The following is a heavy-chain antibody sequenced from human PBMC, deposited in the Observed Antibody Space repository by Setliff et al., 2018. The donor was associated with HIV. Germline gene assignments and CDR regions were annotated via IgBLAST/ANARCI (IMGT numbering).Heavy chain of an antibody. Sequence: SETLSLTCTVSGGSISSGSYYWSWIRQPAGKGLEWIGHIYTSGDTDYNPSLKSRVSTSVDTSKNQFSLKLSSVTAADTAVYYCARHTIGVATWSDGFDFWGQGRLVTVSS. CDR2: IYTSGDT. J-gene: IGHJ4*02. CDR1: GGSISSGSYY. CDR3: ARHTIGVATWSDGFDF. V-gene: IGHV4-61*09. D-gene: IGHD6-19*01.